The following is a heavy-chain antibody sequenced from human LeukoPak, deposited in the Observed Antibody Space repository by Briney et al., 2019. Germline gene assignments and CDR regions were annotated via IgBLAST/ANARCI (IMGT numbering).Heavy chain of an antibody. CDR2: FDPEDGET. J-gene: IGHJ4*02. V-gene: IGHV1-24*01. D-gene: IGHD1-26*01. CDR3: ATVSIVGATTGFDY. CDR1: GYTLTELS. Sequence: VASVKVSCKVSGYTLTELSMHWVRQAPGKGLEWMGGFDPEDGETIYAQKFQGRVTMTEDTSTDTAYMELSSLRSEDTAVYYCATVSIVGATTGFDYWGQGTLVTASS.